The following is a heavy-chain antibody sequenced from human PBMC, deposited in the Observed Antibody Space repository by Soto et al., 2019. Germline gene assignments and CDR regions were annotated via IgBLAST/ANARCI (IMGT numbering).Heavy chain of an antibody. CDR1: GGSISSYY. CDR3: ARDYADIVATIGGDYYYYYGMDV. J-gene: IGHJ6*02. D-gene: IGHD5-12*01. Sequence: SETLSLTCTVSGGSISSYYWSWIRQPAGKGLEWIGRIYTSGSTNYNPSLKSRVTMSVDTSKNQFSLKLSSVTAADTAVYYCARDYADIVATIGGDYYYYYGMDVWGQGTTVTVSS. V-gene: IGHV4-4*07. CDR2: IYTSGST.